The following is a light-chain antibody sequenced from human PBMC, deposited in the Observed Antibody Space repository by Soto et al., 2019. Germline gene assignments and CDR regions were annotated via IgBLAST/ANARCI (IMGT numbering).Light chain of an antibody. Sequence: DIQMNQSPSTLSASVGDRVTITYRASQSISIWLAWYQQKPGKAPKILIYKASSLESGVPSRFSGSGSGTEFTLTISSLQPDDFATYYCQHYNSYSEAFGQGTKVDIK. CDR1: QSISIW. CDR3: QHYNSYSEA. V-gene: IGKV1-5*03. J-gene: IGKJ1*01. CDR2: KAS.